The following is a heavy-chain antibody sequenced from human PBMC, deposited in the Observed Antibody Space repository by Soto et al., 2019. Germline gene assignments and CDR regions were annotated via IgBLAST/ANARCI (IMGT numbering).Heavy chain of an antibody. CDR3: ARVRLLWLGELIRPSYYYGMDV. CDR1: VDSVSSNSAA. J-gene: IGHJ6*02. D-gene: IGHD3-10*01. V-gene: IGHV6-1*01. CDR2: TYYRSKWYN. Sequence: SQTLSLTCAISVDSVSSNSAAWNWIRQSPSRGLEWLGRTYYRSKWYNDYAVSVKSRITINPDTSKNQFSLQLNSVTPEDTAVYYCARVRLLWLGELIRPSYYYGMDVWGQGTTVTVSS.